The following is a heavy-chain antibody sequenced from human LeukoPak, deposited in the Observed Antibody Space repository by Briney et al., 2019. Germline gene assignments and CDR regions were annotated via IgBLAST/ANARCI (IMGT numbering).Heavy chain of an antibody. Sequence: GGSLRPSCAASGFTFSSYSMNWVRQAPGEGLEWVSSISSSSSYIYYADSVKGRFTISRDNAENSLYLQMNSLRAEDTAVYYCARGEGSYYGSGSYRGDYWGQGTLVTVSS. CDR3: ARGEGSYYGSGSYRGDY. D-gene: IGHD3-10*01. CDR2: ISSSSSYI. V-gene: IGHV3-21*01. J-gene: IGHJ4*02. CDR1: GFTFSSYS.